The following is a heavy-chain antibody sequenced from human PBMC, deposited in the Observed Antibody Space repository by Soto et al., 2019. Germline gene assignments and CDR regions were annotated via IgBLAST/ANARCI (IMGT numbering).Heavy chain of an antibody. Sequence: QVRLVQSAAEVKKPGASVRVSCKASGYTFSNYGITWLRQAPGQGLEWIGWISAYDGNTHFAQKVQGRVTMTPDTPTIIAFMERRSLISDATAVSYCARLAACSTTTCSFPTRLHIRGYYYYGMDVWGPGNTVTVSS. D-gene: IGHD2-2*01. V-gene: IGHV1-18*01. CDR1: GYTFSNYG. CDR3: ARLAACSTTTCSFPTRLHIRGYYYYGMDV. J-gene: IGHJ6*02. CDR2: ISAYDGNT.